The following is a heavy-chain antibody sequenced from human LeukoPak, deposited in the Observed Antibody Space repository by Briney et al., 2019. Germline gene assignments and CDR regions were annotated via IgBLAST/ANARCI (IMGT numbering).Heavy chain of an antibody. V-gene: IGHV4-34*01. J-gene: IGHJ6*03. D-gene: IGHD1-7*01. CDR2: INDSGRT. CDR1: GDSISGYY. Sequence: SETLSLTCTVSGDSISGYYWSWIRQPAGKGLEWIGEINDSGRTNYNPSLMSRVTVSVDTSKKQFSLRLTSVTATDTAVYYCARRWNYGRNYYIDVWGKGATVSVSS. CDR3: ARRWNYGRNYYIDV.